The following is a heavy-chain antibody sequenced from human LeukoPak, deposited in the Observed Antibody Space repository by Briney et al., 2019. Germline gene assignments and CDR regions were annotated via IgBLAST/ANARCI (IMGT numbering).Heavy chain of an antibody. CDR3: AREGAVAGTPDAFDI. D-gene: IGHD6-19*01. CDR2: IWYDGSNK. J-gene: IGHJ3*02. V-gene: IGHV3-33*01. Sequence: GGSLRLSCAASGFTFSSHGMHWVRQAPGKGLEWVAVIWYDGSNKYYADSVKGRFTISRDNSKNTLYLQMNSLRAEDTAVYYCAREGAVAGTPDAFDIWGQGTMVTVSS. CDR1: GFTFSSHG.